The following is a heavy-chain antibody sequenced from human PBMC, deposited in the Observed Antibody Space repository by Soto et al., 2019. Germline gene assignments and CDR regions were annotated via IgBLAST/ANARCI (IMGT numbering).Heavy chain of an antibody. J-gene: IGHJ4*02. D-gene: IGHD5-18*01. CDR3: ARAVGYSYGFDY. CDR1: GYTFASYG. Sequence: QVQLVQSGAEVRRPGASVKVSCKASGYTFASYGISWVRQAPGQGLEWMGWISAYNGNTNYAHKLQGRVTMTTETSTTTAYMELRSLRSYDTAVYYCARAVGYSYGFDYWGQGTLVTVSS. V-gene: IGHV1-18*01. CDR2: ISAYNGNT.